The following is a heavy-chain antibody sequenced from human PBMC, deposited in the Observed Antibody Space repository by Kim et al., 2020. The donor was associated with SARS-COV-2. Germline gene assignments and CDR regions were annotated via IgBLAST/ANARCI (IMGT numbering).Heavy chain of an antibody. Sequence: SAASGKGRFTISRDTSKNTMSLQLDSLRAADTAVYYCAVSLTTPGAYDYWGQGSLVTVSS. D-gene: IGHD7-27*01. CDR3: AVSLTTPGAYDY. V-gene: IGHV3-30*07. J-gene: IGHJ4*02.